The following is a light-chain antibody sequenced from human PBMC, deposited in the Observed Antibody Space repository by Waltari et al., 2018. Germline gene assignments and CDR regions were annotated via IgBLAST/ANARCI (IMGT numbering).Light chain of an antibody. J-gene: IGLJ3*02. CDR3: SSFAGSNTYWV. CDR2: DVS. Sequence: QAALTQPPSLSGSPGQPVTISCTGPTTDIGGYNSVPSYQLYPGKAPKLMTYDVSNRPSGVSDRFSGSKSGNTASLTISGLQAEDEADYYCSSFAGSNTYWVFGGGTRLTVL. CDR1: TTDIGGYNS. V-gene: IGLV2-11*01.